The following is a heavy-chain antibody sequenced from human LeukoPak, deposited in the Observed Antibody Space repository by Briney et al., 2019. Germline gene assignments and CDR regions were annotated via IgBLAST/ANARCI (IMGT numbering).Heavy chain of an antibody. CDR3: ARGTHIVVVPAAIVYFGY. Sequence: ASVRVSCKASGYTFTVYYMHWVRQAPGQGLEWMGWINPNSGGTNYAQKFQSRVTMTRDTSISTAYMEQSRLRSDDTAVYYCARGTHIVVVPAAIVYFGYWGQGTLVTVSS. D-gene: IGHD2-2*02. CDR2: INPNSGGT. V-gene: IGHV1-2*02. J-gene: IGHJ4*02. CDR1: GYTFTVYY.